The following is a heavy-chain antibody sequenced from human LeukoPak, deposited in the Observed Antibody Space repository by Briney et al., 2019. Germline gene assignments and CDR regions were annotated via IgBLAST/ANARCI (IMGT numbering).Heavy chain of an antibody. CDR1: GFTFRSYA. J-gene: IGHJ3*02. V-gene: IGHV3-23*01. CDR2: ISGSGGNT. CDR3: VQEGPRGLAFDI. Sequence: QTGGSLRLSCAASGFTFRSYAMSTVRQAPGPGLEGVSAISGSGGNTYYADSVKGRFAISRDNSKTTLHLQMNSPRAEVTAVYYCVQEGPRGLAFDIWGQGTKVTVSS.